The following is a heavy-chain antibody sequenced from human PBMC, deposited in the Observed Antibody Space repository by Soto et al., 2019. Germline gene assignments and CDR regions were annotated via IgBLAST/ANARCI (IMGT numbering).Heavy chain of an antibody. D-gene: IGHD2-15*01. V-gene: IGHV1-3*01. J-gene: IGHJ1*01. CDR2: INAGNGNT. CDR3: ARDQRGYCSGGSCYSGYFQH. CDR1: GYTFTSYA. Sequence: QVQLVQSGAEVKKPGASVKVSCKASGYTFTSYAMHWVRQAPGQRLEWMGWINAGNGNTKYSQKFQGRVTITRDTSASTAYMELSSLRSEDTAVYYCARDQRGYCSGGSCYSGYFQHWGQGTLVTVSS.